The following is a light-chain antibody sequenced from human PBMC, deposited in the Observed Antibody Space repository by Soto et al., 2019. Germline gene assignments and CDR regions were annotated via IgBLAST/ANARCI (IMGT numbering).Light chain of an antibody. Sequence: DIQMTQSPSTLSASIGDRVTIPFRASQSMSSWLAWYQQKPGKAPKLLIYKASSLESGVPSRFGGSGSGTEFTLTISSLQPDDFATYYCLQYNSYPWTFGQGTKVDNK. J-gene: IGKJ1*01. V-gene: IGKV1-5*03. CDR1: QSMSSW. CDR2: KAS. CDR3: LQYNSYPWT.